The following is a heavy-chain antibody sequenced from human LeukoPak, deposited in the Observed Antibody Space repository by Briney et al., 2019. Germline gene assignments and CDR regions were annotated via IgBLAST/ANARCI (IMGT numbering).Heavy chain of an antibody. CDR3: ARELVSSGTGYFDL. CDR1: GFTFGNFG. CDR2: ITGSTTWT. Sequence: GGSLRLSCEASGFTFGNFGMTWVRQAPGKGLQWVSGITGSTTWTYFAASVKGRFTVSRDNSQNTLHLQMNSLRADDTAVYYCARELVSSGTGYFDLWGRGTLVTVSS. D-gene: IGHD3-10*02. V-gene: IGHV3-23*01. J-gene: IGHJ2*01.